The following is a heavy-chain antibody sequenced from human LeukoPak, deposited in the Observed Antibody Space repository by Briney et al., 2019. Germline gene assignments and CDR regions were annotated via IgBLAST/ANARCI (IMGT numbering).Heavy chain of an antibody. D-gene: IGHD6-19*01. V-gene: IGHV4-59*12. CDR3: ARDTDTVADTPTGFDY. J-gene: IGHJ4*02. Sequence: SETLSLTCTVSGGSISDYYWSWIRQPPGKGLEWIGYIYYSGSTYYNPSLKSRVTISVDTSKNQFSLKLSSVTAADTAVYYCARDTDTVADTPTGFDYWGQGTLVTVSS. CDR2: IYYSGST. CDR1: GGSISDYY.